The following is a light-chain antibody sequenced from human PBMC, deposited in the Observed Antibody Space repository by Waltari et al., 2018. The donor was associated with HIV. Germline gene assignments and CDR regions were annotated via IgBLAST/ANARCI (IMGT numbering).Light chain of an antibody. V-gene: IGLV2-8*01. CDR2: EVI. CDR1: SSDVGGYNY. Sequence: QSALTQPPSASGSPGQSVTISCTGTSSDVGGYNYVSWYQQHPGKAPKYISYEVINPPSAVRVRFSGSKYGNTSSLTVSGLQAEDEADYYCSSYAGSNWVFGGGTKLTVL. J-gene: IGLJ3*02. CDR3: SSYAGSNWV.